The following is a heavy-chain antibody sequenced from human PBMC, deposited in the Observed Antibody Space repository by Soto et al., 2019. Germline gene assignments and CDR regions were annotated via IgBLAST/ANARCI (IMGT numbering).Heavy chain of an antibody. CDR1: GFIFSGFP. CDR2: ISSDGINN. D-gene: IGHD3-22*01. Sequence: QVQLVESGGGVVQPGKSLRLSCSASGFIFSGFPMHWVRQAPGQGLEWVAFISSDGINNYYADSVKDRFTISRDNSKNTLYLQMNSLRPEDTAVYYCARDRYCDHWVVLDYWGQGSMVTVSS. CDR3: ARDRYCDHWVVLDY. J-gene: IGHJ4*02. V-gene: IGHV3-30*04.